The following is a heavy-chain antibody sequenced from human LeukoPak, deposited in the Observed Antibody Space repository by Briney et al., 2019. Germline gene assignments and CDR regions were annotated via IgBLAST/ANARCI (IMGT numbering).Heavy chain of an antibody. Sequence: ASVTLSCQALGSTFTDHYFHWLRHAPGQGIEWMGWIHPGRGDTNISQKFQGRVSLTRDMSISTAYMELSRLTSDDTAVYYCARDHNWGPDYWGQGTLVSVSS. CDR3: ARDHNWGPDY. V-gene: IGHV1-2*02. J-gene: IGHJ4*02. CDR2: IHPGRGDT. CDR1: GSTFTDHY. D-gene: IGHD7-27*01.